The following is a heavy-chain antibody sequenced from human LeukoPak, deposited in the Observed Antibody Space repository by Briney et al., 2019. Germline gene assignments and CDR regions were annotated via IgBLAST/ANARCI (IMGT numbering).Heavy chain of an antibody. V-gene: IGHV3-30*18. D-gene: IGHD5-18*01. Sequence: PGRSLRLSCAASGFTFSSYGMHWVRQAPGKGLEWVAVISYDGSNKYYAESVKGRFTISRDNSKNTLYLQMNSLRAEDTAVYYCAKEEHSYGPLDYWGQGTLVTVSS. CDR2: ISYDGSNK. CDR1: GFTFSSYG. J-gene: IGHJ4*02. CDR3: AKEEHSYGPLDY.